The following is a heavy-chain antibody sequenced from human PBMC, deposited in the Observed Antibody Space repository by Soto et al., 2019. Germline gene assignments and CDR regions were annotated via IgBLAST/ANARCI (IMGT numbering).Heavy chain of an antibody. V-gene: IGHV4-4*02. CDR1: GASISSSNW. J-gene: IGHJ4*02. D-gene: IGHD1-26*01. CDR3: ARDGVGATRKIDF. Sequence: QVQLQESGPGLVKPSGTLSLTCAVSGASISSSNWWSWVRQPPGKGLEWIGEIRHSGGTNYNPSLKSRVTISVDNSKNQFSLKLSSVTAADTAVYYCARDGVGATRKIDFWGQGTLVTVSS. CDR2: IRHSGGT.